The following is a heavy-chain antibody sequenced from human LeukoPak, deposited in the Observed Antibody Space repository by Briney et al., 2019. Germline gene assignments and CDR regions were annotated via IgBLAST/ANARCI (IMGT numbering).Heavy chain of an antibody. CDR2: ISAYNGNI. CDR3: TRDCSGGSCYPVPSRFDP. D-gene: IGHD2-15*01. V-gene: IGHV1-18*01. CDR1: GYTFTDFG. Sequence: ASVKVSCKASGYTFTDFGISWVRQAPGQGLEWMGWISAYNGNINYAENLQGRVTMTTDTSTNTAYMELRSLKSDDTAVYYCTRDCSGGSCYPVPSRFDPWGQGTLVTVSS. J-gene: IGHJ5*02.